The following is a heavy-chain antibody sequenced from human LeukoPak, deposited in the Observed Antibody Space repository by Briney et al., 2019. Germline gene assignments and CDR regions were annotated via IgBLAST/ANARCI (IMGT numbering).Heavy chain of an antibody. CDR2: VKTDGSEK. CDR1: GFSFSSQW. V-gene: IGHV3-7*01. D-gene: IGHD6-13*01. J-gene: IGHJ4*02. CDR3: ARGDGRGRSDGAA. Sequence: GGSLRLSCAVSGFSFSSQWMGWVRQAPESGLEWVVIVKTDGSEKFYMDSVKGRFTISRDNAKSSLCLEMNTLTVEDTAVYYGARGDGRGRSDGAAWGPGTLVTVSS.